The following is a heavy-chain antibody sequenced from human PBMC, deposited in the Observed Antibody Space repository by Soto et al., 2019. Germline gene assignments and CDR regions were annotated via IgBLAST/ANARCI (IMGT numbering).Heavy chain of an antibody. J-gene: IGHJ4*02. D-gene: IGHD4-17*01. CDR3: ARDRVRDGDYYFDY. CDR1: GGSISSGDYY. Sequence: SETLSLTCTVSGGSISSGDYYWSWIRQHPGKGLEWIGYIYYSGSTYYNPSLKSRVTISVDTSKNQFSLKLSSVTAADTAVYYCARDRVRDGDYYFDYWGQGTLVTVSS. V-gene: IGHV4-31*03. CDR2: IYYSGST.